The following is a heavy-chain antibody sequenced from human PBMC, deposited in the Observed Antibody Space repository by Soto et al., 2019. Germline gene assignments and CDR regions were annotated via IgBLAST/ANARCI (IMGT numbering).Heavy chain of an antibody. Sequence: PGGSLRLSCAASGFRFSDYEMTWVRQAPGKGMEWLSYISSSGSTMYYADSVRGRFTISRDNVDNLLFLLMTNLRAEDTAVYYCARGGRAPYDYWGQGTLVPVSS. CDR3: ARGGRAPYDY. CDR2: ISSSGSTM. J-gene: IGHJ4*02. V-gene: IGHV3-48*03. CDR1: GFRFSDYE.